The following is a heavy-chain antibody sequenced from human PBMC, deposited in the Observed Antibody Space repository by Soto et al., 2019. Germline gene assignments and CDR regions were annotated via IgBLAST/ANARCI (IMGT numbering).Heavy chain of an antibody. V-gene: IGHV2-5*02. CDR2: IYWDDDK. CDR3: ARESSGLYGFDY. Sequence: QITLKESGPTLVKPTQTLTLTCTFSGFSLSTSGVGVGWIRQPPGKALEWLALIYWDDDKRYSPSLKSRLTITKATSKNQVVLTMTNMDPVDTATYYCARESSGLYGFDYWGQGTLVTVAS. D-gene: IGHD6-19*01. J-gene: IGHJ4*02. CDR1: GFSLSTSGVG.